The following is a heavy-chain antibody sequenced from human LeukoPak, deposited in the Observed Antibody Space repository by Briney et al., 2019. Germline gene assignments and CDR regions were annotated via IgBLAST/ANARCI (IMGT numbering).Heavy chain of an antibody. CDR1: GYTFTSYG. J-gene: IGHJ6*02. D-gene: IGHD3-22*01. CDR3: AREILYDSSGYYHYGMDV. CDR2: ISAYNGNT. Sequence: SVKVSCKASGYTFTSYGISWVRQAPGQGLEWMGWISAYNGNTNYAQKLQGRVTMTTDTSTSTAYMELRSLRSDDTAVYYCAREILYDSSGYYHYGMDVWGQGTTVTVSS. V-gene: IGHV1-18*01.